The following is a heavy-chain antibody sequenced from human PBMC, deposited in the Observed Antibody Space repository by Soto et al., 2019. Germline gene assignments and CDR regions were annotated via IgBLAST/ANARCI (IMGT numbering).Heavy chain of an antibody. V-gene: IGHV3-30-3*01. CDR1: GFTFSSYA. D-gene: IGHD5-12*01. Sequence: QVQLVESGGGVVQPGRSLRLSCAASGFTFSSYAMHWVRQAPGKGLEWVAVISYDGSNKYYADSVKGRFTISRDNSKNTLYLQMNSLRAEDTAVYYCARDTKDGYNFDYWGPGNPGHRLL. CDR2: ISYDGSNK. J-gene: IGHJ4*02. CDR3: ARDTKDGYNFDY.